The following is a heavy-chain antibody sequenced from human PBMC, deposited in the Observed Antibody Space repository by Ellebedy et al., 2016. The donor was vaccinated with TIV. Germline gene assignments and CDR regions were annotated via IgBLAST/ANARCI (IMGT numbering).Heavy chain of an antibody. V-gene: IGHV5-51*01. CDR2: IYPGDSDT. D-gene: IGHD6-19*01. Sequence: GESLKISCKGSGYRFTHYWIGWVRQMPGKGLEWMGLIYPGDSDTRYSPSFQGQVTISADKSISTAYLQWSSLKASDTAMYYCARHRGIAVAGTLDYWGQGTLVTVSS. CDR3: ARHRGIAVAGTLDY. J-gene: IGHJ4*02. CDR1: GYRFTHYW.